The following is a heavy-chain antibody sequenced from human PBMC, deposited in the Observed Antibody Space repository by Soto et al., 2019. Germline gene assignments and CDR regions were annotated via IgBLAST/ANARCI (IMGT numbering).Heavy chain of an antibody. D-gene: IGHD3-22*01. CDR2: INHSGST. V-gene: IGHV4-34*01. Sequence: SETLSLTCAVYCGSFSGYYWSWIRQPPGKGLEWIGEINHSGSTNYNPSLKSRVTISVDTSKNQFSLKLSSVTAADTAVYYCARGLIGKYDSSGYYYWGQGTLVTVSS. J-gene: IGHJ4*02. CDR1: CGSFSGYY. CDR3: ARGLIGKYDSSGYYY.